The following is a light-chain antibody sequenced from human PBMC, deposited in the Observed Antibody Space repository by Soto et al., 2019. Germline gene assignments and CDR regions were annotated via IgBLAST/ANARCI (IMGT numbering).Light chain of an antibody. V-gene: IGKV3-20*01. CDR1: QSIRSNY. Sequence: SSRASQSIRSNYVAWYQQKPGQGPRLLIYGASSRATGIPDRFSGSGSGTDFTLIISRLEPEDFVMYYCQQYGSSPRTFGQGTKVDIK. J-gene: IGKJ1*01. CDR2: GAS. CDR3: QQYGSSPRT.